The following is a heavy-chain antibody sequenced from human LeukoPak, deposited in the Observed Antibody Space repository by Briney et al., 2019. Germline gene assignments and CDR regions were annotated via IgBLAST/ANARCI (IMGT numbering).Heavy chain of an antibody. D-gene: IGHD3-10*01. CDR1: GFTLSSYW. V-gene: IGHV3-23*01. CDR2: ISGSGDRT. J-gene: IGHJ4*02. CDR3: AKGYYGSGSYGWFDY. Sequence: GGPLRLSCAASGFTLSSYWMHWVRQAPGKGLEWVSTISGSGDRTYYADSVKGRFTISRDNSKNTLFLHMNSLRAEDTAVYSCAKGYYGSGSYGWFDYWGQGTLVTVSS.